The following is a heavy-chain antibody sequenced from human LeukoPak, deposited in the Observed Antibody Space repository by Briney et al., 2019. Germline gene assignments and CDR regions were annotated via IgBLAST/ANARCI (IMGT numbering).Heavy chain of an antibody. V-gene: IGHV1-69*04. CDR1: GGTFSSYA. CDR3: AKGGRDYGDSSGTD. J-gene: IGHJ4*02. Sequence: GASVKVSCKASGGTFSSYAISWVRQAPGQGLEWMGRIIPILGIANYAQMFQGRVILTRDTSTRTVYMELYSLRSEDTAVYYCAKGGRDYGDSSGTDWGQGTLVTVSS. CDR2: IIPILGIA. D-gene: IGHD4-23*01.